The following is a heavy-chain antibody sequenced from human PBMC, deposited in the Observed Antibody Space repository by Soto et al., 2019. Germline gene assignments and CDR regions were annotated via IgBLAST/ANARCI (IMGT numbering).Heavy chain of an antibody. V-gene: IGHV4-30-2*03. CDR1: GGSISSGGYS. CDR2: IYHSGST. J-gene: IGHJ4*02. CDR3: ARQRGGYYDSSSNLYYFDY. D-gene: IGHD3-22*01. Sequence: SETLSLTCAVSGGSISSGGYSWSWIRQPPGKGLEWIGYIYHSGSTYYKPYLKSRVNISVDTSKNQLSVNLSSVTAADTAVYYCARQRGGYYDSSSNLYYFDYWGQGTLVTVSS.